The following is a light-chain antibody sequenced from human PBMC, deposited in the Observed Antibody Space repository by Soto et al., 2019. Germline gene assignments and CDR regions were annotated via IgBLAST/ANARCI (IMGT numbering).Light chain of an antibody. Sequence: ELLITHSQATLSVSPGEIATLSFMASQSVSINLAWYQQKPGQAPRLVIYDTSTRATGIPARLSGSGSGTEFTLTISSLQSEDFAIYYCHQYNSWPLTFGQGTKVDIK. CDR1: QSVSIN. J-gene: IGKJ1*01. CDR3: HQYNSWPLT. V-gene: IGKV3-15*01. CDR2: DTS.